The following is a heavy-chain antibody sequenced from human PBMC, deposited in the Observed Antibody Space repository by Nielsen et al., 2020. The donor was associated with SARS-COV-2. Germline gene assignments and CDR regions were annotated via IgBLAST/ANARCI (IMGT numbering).Heavy chain of an antibody. J-gene: IGHJ3*02. CDR2: IYPGDSDT. Sequence: GASLKISCKGSGYSFTSYWIGWVRQMPGKGLEWMGIIYPGDSDTRYSPSFQGQVTISADKSISTAYLQWSSLKASDTAMYYCTRRRRSDIVLMVYDNPGWGAFDIWGQGTMVTVSS. CDR1: GYSFTSYW. V-gene: IGHV5-51*01. D-gene: IGHD2-8*01. CDR3: TRRRRSDIVLMVYDNPGWGAFDI.